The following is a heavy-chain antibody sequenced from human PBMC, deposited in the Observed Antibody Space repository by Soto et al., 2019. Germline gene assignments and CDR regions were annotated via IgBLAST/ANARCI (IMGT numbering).Heavy chain of an antibody. J-gene: IGHJ6*02. D-gene: IGHD3-16*01. CDR1: GYTFIRYG. Sequence: QVQLVQSAAEVKKPGASVKVSCKASGYTFIRYGITWVRQAPGQGPEWMGWISPYNDYTIYAQKDQGRVTMTTDTSTRTVYMELRSLKSDDTAVYYCARGGYYDNNWGKLRHYGLDVWGQGTSVTVSS. CDR3: ARGGYYDNNWGKLRHYGLDV. CDR2: ISPYNDYT. V-gene: IGHV1-18*01.